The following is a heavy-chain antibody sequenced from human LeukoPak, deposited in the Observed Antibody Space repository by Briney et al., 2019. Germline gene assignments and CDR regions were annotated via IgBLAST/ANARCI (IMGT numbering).Heavy chain of an antibody. D-gene: IGHD6-13*01. V-gene: IGHV1-2*02. CDR3: ARDHGYSSSHYVLDV. CDR2: INPNSGGT. CDR1: GYTFTGYY. J-gene: IGHJ6*02. Sequence: ASVKVSCKASGYTFTGYYMHWVRQAPGQGLEWMGWINPNSGGTNYAQKFQGRVTMTRDTSISTAYMELSSLRSEDTAVYYCARDHGYSSSHYVLDVWGQGTTVTVSS.